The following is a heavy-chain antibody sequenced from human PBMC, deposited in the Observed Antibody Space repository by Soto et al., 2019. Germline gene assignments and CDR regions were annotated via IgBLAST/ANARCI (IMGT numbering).Heavy chain of an antibody. CDR2: IHAGNGDT. CDR3: ARVPRYTSDIVEVPAVMFDDWFVP. CDR1: GYTFSSYA. J-gene: IGHJ5*02. Sequence: QVQLVQSGAEVKKPGASVKVSCKASGYTFSSYAVQWVRQAPGQSLEWIGWIHAGNGDTKSSQKFHGRVTLTRDTAANTAYMDLSSLRSEDTAVYYCARVPRYTSDIVEVPAVMFDDWFVPWGQGTLVTVSS. V-gene: IGHV1-3*01. D-gene: IGHD2-2*01.